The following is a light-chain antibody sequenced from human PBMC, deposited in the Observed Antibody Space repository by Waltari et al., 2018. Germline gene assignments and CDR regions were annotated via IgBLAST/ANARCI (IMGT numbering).Light chain of an antibody. CDR1: QGINSY. V-gene: IGKV1-9*01. J-gene: IGKJ4*01. Sequence: DIQLTQSPSFLSASVGDRVIITCRASQGINSYLAWYQQKPGKAPKLLIYGASTLQSGVPSRFGGSGSGTEFTLTISSLQPEDLATYYCQQLSSYPLTFGGGTKVEIK. CDR2: GAS. CDR3: QQLSSYPLT.